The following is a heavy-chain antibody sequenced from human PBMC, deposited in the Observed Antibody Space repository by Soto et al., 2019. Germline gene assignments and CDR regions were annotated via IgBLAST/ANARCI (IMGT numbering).Heavy chain of an antibody. Sequence: GGSLRLSCAASGFTFSSYAMSWVRQAPGKGLEWVSAISGSGGSTYYADSVKGRFTISRDNSKNTLYLQMNSLRAEDTAVYYCAKVRIVVVPAAGYSSGWYDAFDSWGQGTMVTVS. CDR1: GFTFSSYA. J-gene: IGHJ3*02. D-gene: IGHD6-19*01. CDR3: AKVRIVVVPAAGYSSGWYDAFDS. CDR2: ISGSGGST. V-gene: IGHV3-23*01.